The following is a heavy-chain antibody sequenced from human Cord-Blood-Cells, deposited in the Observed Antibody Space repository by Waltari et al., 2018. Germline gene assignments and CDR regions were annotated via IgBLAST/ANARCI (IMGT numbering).Heavy chain of an antibody. D-gene: IGHD4-17*01. Sequence: QRVQARAEVQNHGASWKVACKASGTTYSSYAMHRVRRDTGQRPEWMGWINAGNGNTTYSQKFQGRVTITRDTSASTAYMELSSLRSEDTAVYFCARGTTGGLYYYYGMDVWGQGTTVSVSS. CDR3: ARGTTGGLYYYYGMDV. J-gene: IGHJ6*02. CDR1: GTTYSSYA. CDR2: INAGNGNT. V-gene: IGHV1-3*01.